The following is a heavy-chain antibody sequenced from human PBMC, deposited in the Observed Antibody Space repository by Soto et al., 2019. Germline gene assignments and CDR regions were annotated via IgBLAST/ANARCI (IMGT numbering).Heavy chain of an antibody. CDR3: ARALGIAVAGYYYYGMDV. V-gene: IGHV1-69*13. CDR1: GGTFSSYA. J-gene: IGHJ6*02. D-gene: IGHD6-19*01. Sequence: SVKVSCKASGGTFSSYAISWVRQAPGQGLEWMGGIIPIFGTANYAQKFQGRVTITADESTSTAYMELSSLRSEDTAVYYCARALGIAVAGYYYYGMDVWGQGTTVTVSS. CDR2: IIPIFGTA.